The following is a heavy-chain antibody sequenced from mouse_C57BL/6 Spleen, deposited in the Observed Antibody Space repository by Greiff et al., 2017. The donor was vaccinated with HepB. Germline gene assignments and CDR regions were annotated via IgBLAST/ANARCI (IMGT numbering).Heavy chain of an antibody. J-gene: IGHJ4*01. CDR2: ILPGSGST. D-gene: IGHD1-1*01. CDR3: ARMRDSTVGGDYAMDY. Sequence: QVQLQQSGAELMKPGASVKLSCKATGYTFTGYWIEWVKQRPGHGLEWIGEILPGSGSTNYNEKFKGKATFTADTSSNTAYMQLSSLTTEDSAIYYCARMRDSTVGGDYAMDYWGQGTSVTVSS. V-gene: IGHV1-9*01. CDR1: GYTFTGYW.